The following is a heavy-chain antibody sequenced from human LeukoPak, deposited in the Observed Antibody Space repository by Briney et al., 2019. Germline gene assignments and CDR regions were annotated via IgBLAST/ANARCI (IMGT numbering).Heavy chain of an antibody. V-gene: IGHV4-59*08. CDR3: ARRGSGWDYLDY. CDR1: GGSMSSCY. D-gene: IGHD6-19*01. J-gene: IGHJ4*02. CDR2: DYYNGST. Sequence: SETLSLACSLSGGSMSSCYCSWIRQPPGEGLGLIGYDYYNGSTNYNAYLTSRVTILVQTSKNQFSLKLSSVTAADTAIYYCARRGSGWDYLDYWGQGTLVPVSS.